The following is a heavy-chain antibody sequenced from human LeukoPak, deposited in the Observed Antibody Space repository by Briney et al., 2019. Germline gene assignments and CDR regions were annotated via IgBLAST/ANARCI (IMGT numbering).Heavy chain of an antibody. D-gene: IGHD6-19*01. J-gene: IGHJ4*02. CDR3: AKDRFCHNSGGNVVDY. CDR2: GNYSGGST. Sequence: SSAAPCLAVSRDGISGARPATGQGRGWGSSGNYSGGSTEYADSVKGRVNISIDNAKNTLYLQRNSLRFEDKGLYYCAKDRFCHNSGGNVVDYWGQGTLVTVSS. CDR1: CLAVSRDG. V-gene: IGHV3-23*01.